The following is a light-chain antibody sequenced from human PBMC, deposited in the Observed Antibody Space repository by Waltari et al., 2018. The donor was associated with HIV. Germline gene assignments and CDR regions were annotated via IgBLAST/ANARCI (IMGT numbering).Light chain of an antibody. V-gene: IGLV2-11*01. CDR2: EVN. CDR3: CSYTGTYTFV. J-gene: IGLJ2*01. Sequence: QSALTQPRSVSGSPGQSVTISCSGASSDVGGYNYVSWYKQHPGKAPKVMMYEVNKRPSGVPDRFSGSKSGNTASLTISVLQAEDEADYYCCSYTGTYTFVFGGGTKLTVL. CDR1: SSDVGGYNY.